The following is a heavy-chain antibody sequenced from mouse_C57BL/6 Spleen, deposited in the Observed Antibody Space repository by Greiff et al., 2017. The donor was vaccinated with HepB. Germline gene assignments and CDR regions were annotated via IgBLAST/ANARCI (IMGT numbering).Heavy chain of an antibody. D-gene: IGHD1-1*01. V-gene: IGHV1-15*01. CDR2: IDPETGGT. CDR3: TREAYYYGSSYRYFDV. Sequence: VQLQQSGAELVRPGASVTLSCKASGYTFTDYEMHWVKQTPVHGLEWIGAIDPETGGTAYNQKFKGKALLTADKSSSTAYMELRSLTSEDSAVYYCTREAYYYGSSYRYFDVWGTGTTVTVSS. CDR1: GYTFTDYE. J-gene: IGHJ1*03.